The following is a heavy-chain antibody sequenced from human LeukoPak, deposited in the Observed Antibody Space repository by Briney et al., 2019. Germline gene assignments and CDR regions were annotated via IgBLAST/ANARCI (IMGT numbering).Heavy chain of an antibody. CDR3: ARDRQRLVDH. CDR2: VYVTGST. D-gene: IGHD6-19*01. V-gene: IGHV4-4*07. Sequence: SETLSLTCTVPGDSISSYYWSWIRQPAGKGLEWIGRVYVTGSTNLNPALQSRVTMSVDTSKNQFSLKLTSVTAADTAVYYCARDRQRLVDHWGQGTLVTVSS. CDR1: GDSISSYY. J-gene: IGHJ5*02.